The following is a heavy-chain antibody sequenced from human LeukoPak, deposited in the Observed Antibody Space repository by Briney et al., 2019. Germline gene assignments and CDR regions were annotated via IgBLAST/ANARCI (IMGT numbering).Heavy chain of an antibody. Sequence: PSETLSLTCTVSGGSISTYYWSWVRQPPGKGLEWIGYIYYTGSTSYNPSLKSRVTMSLDASKNQFSLELNSVTPADTAVYYCARGGNYWPQWWFDPWGRGTLVSVSS. CDR3: ARGGNYWPQWWFDP. D-gene: IGHD1-26*01. CDR2: IYYTGST. CDR1: GGSISTYY. J-gene: IGHJ5*02. V-gene: IGHV4-59*01.